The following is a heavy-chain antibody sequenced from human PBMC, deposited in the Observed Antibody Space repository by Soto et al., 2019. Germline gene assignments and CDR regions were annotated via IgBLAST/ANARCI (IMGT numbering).Heavy chain of an antibody. CDR2: IRSKSNSYAT. V-gene: IGHV3-73*02. CDR1: GFSISGSA. Sequence: VQLVESGGGLVQPGGSLKLSCAASGFSISGSAMHWVRQASGKGLEWVGRIRSKSNSYATAYAASVKGRFTISRDDSKNTAYLQMISLKTEDTAVYYCTRSVTGTTAHFDYWGQGTLVTVSS. J-gene: IGHJ4*02. CDR3: TRSVTGTTAHFDY. D-gene: IGHD1-7*01.